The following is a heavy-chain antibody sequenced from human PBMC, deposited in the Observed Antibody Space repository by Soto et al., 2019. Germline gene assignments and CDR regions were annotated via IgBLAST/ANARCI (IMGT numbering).Heavy chain of an antibody. J-gene: IGHJ6*02. Sequence: ASVKVSCKTSGYTFSDNYLHWVRQAPGQGLEWIGWISPKSGGSNYARKFQGRVTMTRDTAISTAYLQWSSLKASDTAMYCCARHLTPTQGAMDYGMDVWGQGTTVTVSS. CDR1: GYTFSDNY. CDR3: ARHLTPTQGAMDYGMDV. V-gene: IGHV1-2*02. CDR2: ISPKSGGS. D-gene: IGHD2-2*01.